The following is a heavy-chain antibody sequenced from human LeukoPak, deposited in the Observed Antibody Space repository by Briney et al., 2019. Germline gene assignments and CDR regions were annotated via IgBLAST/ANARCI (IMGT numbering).Heavy chain of an antibody. D-gene: IGHD3-9*01. J-gene: IGHJ4*02. CDR1: GFTFSSYW. Sequence: SLRLSCAASGFTFSSYWMHWVRQAPGKGLEWVSGISWNSGSIGYTDSVKGRFTISRDSAKNSLYLQMNSLRAEDTALYYCAKDWAFDPLYYFDYWGQGTLVTVSS. V-gene: IGHV3-9*01. CDR2: ISWNSGSI. CDR3: AKDWAFDPLYYFDY.